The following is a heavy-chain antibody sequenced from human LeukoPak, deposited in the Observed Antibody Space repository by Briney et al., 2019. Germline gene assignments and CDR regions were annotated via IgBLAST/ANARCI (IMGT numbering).Heavy chain of an antibody. CDR1: GFTFNNAW. Sequence: GGSLRLSCAASGFTFNNAWMNWVRQTPGKGLEWVGHIKSKTDGGTTDYAAPVKGRFTISRDDSKNTLYLQMNSLKIEDTAVYYCTTGGYFLDYWGQGTLVTVSS. D-gene: IGHD3-22*01. J-gene: IGHJ4*02. V-gene: IGHV3-15*01. CDR2: IKSKTDGGTT. CDR3: TTGGYFLDY.